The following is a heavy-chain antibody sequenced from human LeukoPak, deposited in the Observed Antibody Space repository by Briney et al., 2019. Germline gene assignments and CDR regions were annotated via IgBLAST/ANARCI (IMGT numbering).Heavy chain of an antibody. CDR2: IYHSGST. CDR3: ARGAGTLGYYGMDV. CDR1: GGSISSGGYY. D-gene: IGHD6-13*01. Sequence: SQTLSLTCTVSGGSISSGGYYWSWIRQPPGKGLEWIGYIYHSGSTYYNPSLKSRVTISVDRSKDQFSLKLSSVTAADTAVYYCARGAGTLGYYGMDVWGQGTTVTVSS. V-gene: IGHV4-30-2*01. J-gene: IGHJ6*02.